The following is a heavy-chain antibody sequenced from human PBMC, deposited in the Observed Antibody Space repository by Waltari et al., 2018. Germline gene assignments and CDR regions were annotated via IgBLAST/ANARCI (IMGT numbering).Heavy chain of an antibody. CDR2: IYHSGST. J-gene: IGHJ4*02. D-gene: IGHD6-6*01. CDR3: ARHPLLGLAASFDY. V-gene: IGHV4-38-2*01. CDR1: GYSISSGYY. Sequence: QVQLQESGPGLVKPSETLSLTCAVSGYSISSGYYWGWIRQPPGKGLEWIGSIYHSGSTYYNPSLKSRVTISVDTSKNQFSLKLSSVTAADTAVYYCARHPLLGLAASFDYWGQGTLVTVSS.